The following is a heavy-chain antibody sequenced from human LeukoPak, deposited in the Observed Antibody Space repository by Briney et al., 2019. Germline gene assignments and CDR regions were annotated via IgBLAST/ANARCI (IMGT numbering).Heavy chain of an antibody. J-gene: IGHJ4*02. CDR3: ARGRLQVGY. V-gene: IGHV4-59*01. CDR2: IYDSGST. CDR1: SDSISNYY. D-gene: IGHD4-11*01. Sequence: SETLSLTCTVSSDSISNYYWSWIRQPPGKGLEWIGYIYDSGSTNYNPSLKSRVTISVDTSKNQFSLRLSSVTAADTAVYYCARGRLQVGYWGQGTLVTVSS.